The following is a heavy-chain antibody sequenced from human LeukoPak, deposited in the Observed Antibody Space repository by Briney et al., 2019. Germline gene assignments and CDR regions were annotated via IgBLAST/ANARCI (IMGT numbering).Heavy chain of an antibody. V-gene: IGHV4-34*01. J-gene: IGHJ5*02. CDR1: GGSFSGYY. CDR2: INHSGST. CDR3: ARTYSSSWFNWFDP. Sequence: SETLSLTCAVYGGSFSGYYWSWVRQPPGKGLEWIGEINHSGSTNYDPSLKSRVTISVDTSKNQFSLKLSSVTAADTAVYYCARTYSSSWFNWFDPWGQGTLVTVSS. D-gene: IGHD6-13*01.